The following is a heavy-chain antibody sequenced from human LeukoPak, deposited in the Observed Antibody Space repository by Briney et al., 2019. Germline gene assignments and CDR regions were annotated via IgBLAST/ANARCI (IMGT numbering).Heavy chain of an antibody. V-gene: IGHV1-8*01. Sequence: GPSEKVSSKASGYTFTTYDFNWVRQAPGQGLEWMGWMNSNSGNSGFAQKFQGRVTMTWRASVTTAYMELDSLTSEDTAVYYCGRCAGYGPLDYWGQGTLVTVSS. J-gene: IGHJ4*02. CDR1: GYTFTTYD. CDR3: GRCAGYGPLDY. D-gene: IGHD5-12*01. CDR2: MNSNSGNS.